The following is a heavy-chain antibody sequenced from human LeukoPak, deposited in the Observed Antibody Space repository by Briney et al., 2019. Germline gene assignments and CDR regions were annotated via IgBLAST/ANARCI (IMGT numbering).Heavy chain of an antibody. CDR2: ISYDGSNK. Sequence: GRSLRLSCAASGFTFSSYGMHWVRQAPGKGLEWVAVISYDGSNKNYVDSVKGRFTISRDNSKNTLYLQMNSLRAEDTAVYYCAKSVWNDVVDYFDYWGQGTLVTVSS. CDR1: GFTFSSYG. J-gene: IGHJ4*02. D-gene: IGHD1-1*01. V-gene: IGHV3-30*18. CDR3: AKSVWNDVVDYFDY.